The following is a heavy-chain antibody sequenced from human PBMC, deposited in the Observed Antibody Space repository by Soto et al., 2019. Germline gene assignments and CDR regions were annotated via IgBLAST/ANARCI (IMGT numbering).Heavy chain of an antibody. Sequence: GGSLRLSCAASGFTFSSYSMNWVRQAPGKGLEWVSYISSSSSTIYYADSAKGRFTISRDNAKNSLYLQMNSLRAEDTAVYYCAREKAVCSVGSFYREAGAFDFRGQGTMVTGSS. CDR3: AREKAVCSVGSFYREAGAFDF. J-gene: IGHJ3*01. D-gene: IGHD2-15*01. CDR2: ISSSSSTI. V-gene: IGHV3-48*01. CDR1: GFTFSSYS.